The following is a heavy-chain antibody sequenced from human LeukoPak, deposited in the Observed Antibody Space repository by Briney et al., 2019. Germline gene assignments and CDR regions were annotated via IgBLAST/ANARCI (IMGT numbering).Heavy chain of an antibody. J-gene: IGHJ6*02. CDR1: EYTFTGYY. CDR2: INPNSGGT. Sequence: GASVKVSCKASEYTFTGYYMHWVRQAPGQGLEWMGWINPNSGGTNYAQKFQGRVTMTRDTSISTAYMELSRLRSDDTAVYYCARTRMSGYDYVYYYYYGMDVWGQGTTVTVSS. V-gene: IGHV1-2*02. D-gene: IGHD5-12*01. CDR3: ARTRMSGYDYVYYYYYGMDV.